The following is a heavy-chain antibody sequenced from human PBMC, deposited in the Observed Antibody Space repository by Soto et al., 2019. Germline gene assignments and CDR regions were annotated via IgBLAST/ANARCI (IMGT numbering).Heavy chain of an antibody. Sequence: QVQLVESGGGVVQPGRSLRLSCAASGLTFSSYGMHWVRQAPGKGLEWVAVISYDGSNKYYADSVKGRFTISRDNSKNTLYLQMNSLRAEDTAVYYCAKSPSDFWSGYGEKRDYWGQGSLVSVSS. CDR3: AKSPSDFWSGYGEKRDY. V-gene: IGHV3-30*18. CDR1: GLTFSSYG. J-gene: IGHJ4*02. D-gene: IGHD3-3*01. CDR2: ISYDGSNK.